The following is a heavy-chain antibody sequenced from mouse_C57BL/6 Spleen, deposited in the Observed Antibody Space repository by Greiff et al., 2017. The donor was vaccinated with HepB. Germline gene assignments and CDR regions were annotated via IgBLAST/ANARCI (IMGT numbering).Heavy chain of an antibody. CDR2: IHPNSGST. CDR3: ARGPSYSNPYY. V-gene: IGHV1-64*01. CDR1: GYTFTSYW. Sequence: QVQLKQPGAELVKPGASVKLSCKASGYTFTSYWMHWVKQRPGQGLEWIGMIHPNSGSTNYNEKFKSKATLTVDKSSSTAYMQLSSLTSEDSAVYYCARGPSYSNPYYWGQGTTLTVSS. J-gene: IGHJ2*01. D-gene: IGHD2-5*01.